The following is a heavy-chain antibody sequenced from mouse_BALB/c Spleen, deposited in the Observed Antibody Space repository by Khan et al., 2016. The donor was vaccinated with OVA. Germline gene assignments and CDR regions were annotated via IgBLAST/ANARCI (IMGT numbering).Heavy chain of an antibody. J-gene: IGHJ2*01. V-gene: IGHV1-20*02. CDR1: GYSFTGYF. D-gene: IGHD1-1*01. Sequence: VQLQQSGPELVKPGASVKISCKASGYSFTGYFMNWVMQSHGKSLEWIGRINPPIGETLYNQKFKGKATLTVDESSRTVHMELRSLASEDSAVYYCARKNGSDFDYWGQGTTLTVSS. CDR3: ARKNGSDFDY. CDR2: INPPIGET.